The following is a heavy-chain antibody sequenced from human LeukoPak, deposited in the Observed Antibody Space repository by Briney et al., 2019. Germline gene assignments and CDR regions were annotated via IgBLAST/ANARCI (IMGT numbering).Heavy chain of an antibody. CDR2: INHSGST. Sequence: SETLSLTCAVYGGSFSGYYWSWIHQPPGKGLEWIGEINHSGSTNYNPSLKSRVTISVDTSKNQFSLKLSSVTAADTAVYYCARGRYYGSGSYYSPLYWYFDLWGRGTLVTVSS. J-gene: IGHJ2*01. CDR3: ARGRYYGSGSYYSPLYWYFDL. V-gene: IGHV4-34*01. D-gene: IGHD3-10*01. CDR1: GGSFSGYY.